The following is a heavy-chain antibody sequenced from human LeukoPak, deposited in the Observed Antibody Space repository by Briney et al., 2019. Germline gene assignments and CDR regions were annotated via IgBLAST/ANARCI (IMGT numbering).Heavy chain of an antibody. V-gene: IGHV3-48*03. CDR2: ISSSGHIT. J-gene: IGHJ4*02. Sequence: PGGSLRLSCTVSGFTFRSYQMNWIRQAPGTGLEWLAHISSSGHITYYADSVKGRFAVSGDNAKNSLYLQMDSLRADNTGNYYGARDPDTQGNLDYWGQGTQVIVSS. CDR3: ARDPDTQGNLDY. CDR1: GFTFRSYQ. D-gene: IGHD1-14*01.